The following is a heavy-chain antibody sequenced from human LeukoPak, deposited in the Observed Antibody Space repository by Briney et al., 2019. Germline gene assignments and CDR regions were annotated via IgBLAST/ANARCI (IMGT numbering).Heavy chain of an antibody. Sequence: SETLSLTRTVSGGSISSSSYYWGWIRQPPGKGLEWIGSIYYSGSTYYNPSLKSRVTISVDTSKNQFSLKLSSVTAADTAVYYCARTFYYDFWSGRNYYYYYGMDVWGQGTTVTVSS. J-gene: IGHJ6*02. D-gene: IGHD3-3*01. CDR2: IYYSGST. CDR1: GGSISSSSYY. CDR3: ARTFYYDFWSGRNYYYYYGMDV. V-gene: IGHV4-39*01.